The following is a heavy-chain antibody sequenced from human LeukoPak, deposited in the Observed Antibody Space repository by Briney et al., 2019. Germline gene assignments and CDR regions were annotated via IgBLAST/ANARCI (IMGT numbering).Heavy chain of an antibody. CDR2: ISTSGSNI. CDR1: GFTFSDYY. Sequence: PGGSLRLSCAASGFTFSDYYMSWIRQAPGKGLEWVSYISTSGSNIYYADSVKGRFTISRDNAKNSMFLQMNSLRAEDTAMYYCARAANVWGRFGPWGQGTLVTVSS. J-gene: IGHJ5*02. V-gene: IGHV3-11*04. CDR3: ARAANVWGRFGP. D-gene: IGHD3-16*01.